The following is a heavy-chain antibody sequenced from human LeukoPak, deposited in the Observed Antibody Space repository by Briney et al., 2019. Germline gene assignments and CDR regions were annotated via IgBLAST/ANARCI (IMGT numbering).Heavy chain of an antibody. J-gene: IGHJ4*02. D-gene: IGHD3-22*01. CDR2: ISSSGSTE. V-gene: IGHV3-48*03. CDR3: ARDQRPKKYFYDSSGSSAY. CDR1: GFTFSNYE. Sequence: QPGGSLRLSCAGSGFTFSNYEMNWVRQAPGKGLEWVSFISSSGSTEYYADSVKGRFIISKDNAKNLLYLEMNNLRPEDTALYYCARDQRPKKYFYDSSGSSAYWGQGTLVTVSS.